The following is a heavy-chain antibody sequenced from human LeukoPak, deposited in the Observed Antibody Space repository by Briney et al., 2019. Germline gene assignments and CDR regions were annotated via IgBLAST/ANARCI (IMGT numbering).Heavy chain of an antibody. CDR1: GFTFSSYS. CDR3: ARGRSGYDPSRGDY. Sequence: GGSLRLSCAASGFTFSSYSMNWVRQAPGKGLEWVSSISSSSSYIYYADSVKGRFTISRDNAKNSLYLQINSLRAEDTAVYYCARGRSGYDPSRGDYWGQGTLVTVSS. D-gene: IGHD5-12*01. V-gene: IGHV3-21*01. J-gene: IGHJ4*02. CDR2: ISSSSSYI.